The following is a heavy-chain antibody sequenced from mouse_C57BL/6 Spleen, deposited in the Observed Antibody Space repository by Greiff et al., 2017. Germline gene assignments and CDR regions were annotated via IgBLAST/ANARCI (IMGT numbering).Heavy chain of an antibody. D-gene: IGHD2-4*01. CDR2: IKPNNGGT. CDR1: GYTFTDYN. J-gene: IGHJ2*01. CDR3: AGNNDYGGIYFDD. Sequence: VQLQQSGPELVKPGASVKMSCKASGYTFTDYNMHWVKQSHGKSLEWIGYIKPNNGGTSYNQKFKGKATLTVNKSSSTAYMELRSLTSEDSAFYYCAGNNDYGGIYFDDWGQGTTLTVSS. V-gene: IGHV1-22*01.